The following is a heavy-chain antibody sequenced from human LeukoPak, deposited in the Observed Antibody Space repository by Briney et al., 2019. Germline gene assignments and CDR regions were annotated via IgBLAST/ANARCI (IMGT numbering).Heavy chain of an antibody. CDR3: TTRAGTFSSSF. Sequence: GGSLRLSCEASGFTFSNAWMTWVRQSPGKGLEWIGRIKSKEDGGTTDYAEPVKGRFSISRDDSKKTLYLQMNSLKTEDTAVYYCTTRAGTFSSSFWGQGTLVTVSS. J-gene: IGHJ4*02. D-gene: IGHD6-6*01. CDR2: IKSKEDGGTT. CDR1: GFTFSNAW. V-gene: IGHV3-15*01.